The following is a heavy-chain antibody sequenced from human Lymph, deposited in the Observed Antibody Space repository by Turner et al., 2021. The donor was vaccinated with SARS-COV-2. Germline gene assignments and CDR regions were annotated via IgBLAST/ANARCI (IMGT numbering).Heavy chain of an antibody. V-gene: IGHV3-33*01. CDR2: IWYDGSNK. D-gene: IGHD5-12*01. CDR1: GFTFSSYG. Sequence: QVQLVESGGGVVQPGRSRRLSWAASGFTFSSYGMHWVGQDPGKGLEWVAVIWYDGSNKYYADSVKGRFTISRDNSKNTLYLQMNSLRAEDTAVYYCARVKGYNGYDLRYYYGMDVWGQGTTVTVSS. J-gene: IGHJ6*02. CDR3: ARVKGYNGYDLRYYYGMDV.